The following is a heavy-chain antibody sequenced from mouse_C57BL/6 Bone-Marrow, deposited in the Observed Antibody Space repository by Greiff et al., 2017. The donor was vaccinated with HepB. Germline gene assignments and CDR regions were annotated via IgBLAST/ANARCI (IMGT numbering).Heavy chain of an antibody. CDR1: GYTFTSYW. J-gene: IGHJ3*01. D-gene: IGHD2-4*01. Sequence: QVQLKQPGAELVRPGTSVKLSCKASGYTFTSYWMHWVKQRPGQGLEWIGVIDPSDSYTNYNQKFKGKATLTVDTSSSTAYMQLSSLTSEDSAVYYCAGDYDGGFAYWGQGTLVTVSA. CDR3: AGDYDGGFAY. CDR2: IDPSDSYT. V-gene: IGHV1-59*01.